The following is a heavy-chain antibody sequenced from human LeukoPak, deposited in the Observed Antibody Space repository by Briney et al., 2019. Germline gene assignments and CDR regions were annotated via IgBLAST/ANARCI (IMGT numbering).Heavy chain of an antibody. J-gene: IGHJ4*02. CDR2: IRYDGSDK. CDR1: GFTFSSYG. CDR3: AKAPVTTCRGAYCYPFDY. Sequence: GGSLRLSCAASGFTFSSYGMHWVRQAPGKGLEWVAFIRYDGSDKFYADSVKGRFTISRDSSKNTLFLQMNRLRPEDAAVYYCAKAPVTTCRGAYCYPFDYWGQGTLVTVSS. V-gene: IGHV3-30*02. D-gene: IGHD2-21*01.